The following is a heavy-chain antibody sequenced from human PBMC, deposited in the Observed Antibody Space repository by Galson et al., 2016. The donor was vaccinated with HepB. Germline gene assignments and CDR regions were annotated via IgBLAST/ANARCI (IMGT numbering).Heavy chain of an antibody. V-gene: IGHV1-2*02. J-gene: IGHJ6*04. D-gene: IGHD6-25*01. Sequence: SVKVSCKASGYIFTGYYVHWVRQAPGQGLQWMGWIDPNSGVTYYPQKFQGRVTMTRDTSISTAYMGLNRLRSDDTAVYYCARDGGAPNYSSAPYDYGMDVWGKGTTVTVSS. CDR3: ARDGGAPNYSSAPYDYGMDV. CDR1: GYIFTGYY. CDR2: IDPNSGVT.